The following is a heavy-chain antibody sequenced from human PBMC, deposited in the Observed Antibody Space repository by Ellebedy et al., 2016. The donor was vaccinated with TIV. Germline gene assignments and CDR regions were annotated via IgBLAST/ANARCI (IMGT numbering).Heavy chain of an antibody. CDR3: ARGAPYPTWHLDL. CDR1: GFTFSDYW. V-gene: IGHV3-74*01. Sequence: GESLKISCTASGFTFSDYWMHWVRQVPGKGLVWISRIIGDESATNYADSVKGRSTVYSDNTKKTLYLQMNSLRGDDTALYSCARGAPYPTWHLDLWGQGTLVTVSS. J-gene: IGHJ5*02. CDR2: IIGDESAT.